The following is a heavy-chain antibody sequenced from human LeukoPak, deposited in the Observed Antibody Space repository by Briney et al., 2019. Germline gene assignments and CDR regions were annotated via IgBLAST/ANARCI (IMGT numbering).Heavy chain of an antibody. CDR2: ISASGGST. J-gene: IGHJ4*02. CDR1: GFTFSSYG. D-gene: IGHD2-21*02. Sequence: PGGSLRLSCAASGFTFSSYGMSWVRQAPGKGLEWVSAISASGGSTYYADSVKGRFTISRDNSKNTLYLQLNSLRAEDAAVYYCAKGRINIVVVTAYDYWGQGTLVTVSS. V-gene: IGHV3-23*01. CDR3: AKGRINIVVVTAYDY.